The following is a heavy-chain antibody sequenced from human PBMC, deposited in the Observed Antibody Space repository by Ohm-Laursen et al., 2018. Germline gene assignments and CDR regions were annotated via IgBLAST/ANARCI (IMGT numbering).Heavy chain of an antibody. Sequence: GSLRLSCSASGFTISNNYMNWVRQAPGKGLEWVSLIDRGGDTYYADSVKGRFTISRDNSKNTLDLQMNSLRAEDTAIYYCARDPIDNNGYNPDYWGQGTLVTVSS. CDR2: IDRGGDT. CDR3: ARDPIDNNGYNPDY. CDR1: GFTISNNY. J-gene: IGHJ4*02. D-gene: IGHD1-14*01. V-gene: IGHV3-53*01.